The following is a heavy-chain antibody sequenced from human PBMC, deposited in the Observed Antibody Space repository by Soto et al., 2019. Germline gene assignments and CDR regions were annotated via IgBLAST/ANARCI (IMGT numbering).Heavy chain of an antibody. CDR3: AKDYVSSAYYFDY. V-gene: IGHV3-30*18. Sequence: GGSLRLSCAASGFTFSSYGMHWVRQAPGKGLEWVAVISYDGSNKYYADSVKGRFTISRDNSKDTLYLQMNSLRAEDTAVYDCAKDYVSSAYYFDYWGQGTLVTSPQ. CDR1: GFTFSSYG. CDR2: ISYDGSNK. J-gene: IGHJ4*02. D-gene: IGHD6-6*01.